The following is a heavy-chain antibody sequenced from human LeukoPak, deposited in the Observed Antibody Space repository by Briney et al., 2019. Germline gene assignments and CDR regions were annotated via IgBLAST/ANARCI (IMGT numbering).Heavy chain of an antibody. J-gene: IGHJ4*02. CDR2: ISGSGGST. CDR3: AKDLGWWVEQQGYFDY. CDR1: GFTFSSYA. V-gene: IGHV3-23*01. D-gene: IGHD6-13*01. Sequence: GGSLRLSCAASGFTFSSYAMSWVRQAPGKGLEWVSAISGSGGSTYYADSVKGRFTISRDNSKNTLYLQMNSLRAEDTAVYYCAKDLGWWVEQQGYFDYWGQGTLVTVSS.